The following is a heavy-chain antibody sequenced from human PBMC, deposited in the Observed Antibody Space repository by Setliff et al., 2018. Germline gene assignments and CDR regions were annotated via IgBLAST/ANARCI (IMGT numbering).Heavy chain of an antibody. J-gene: IGHJ4*02. Sequence: SETLSLTCTVSGGSISSSSYYWSWIRQPAGKGLEWIGRIYTSGSTYYNPSLKSQVTISVDTSKNQFSLKLSSVTAADTAVYYCARGALEYQLRPFDYWGQGTLVTVSS. CDR3: ARGALEYQLRPFDY. CDR1: GGSISSSSYY. V-gene: IGHV4-61*02. D-gene: IGHD2-2*01. CDR2: IYTSGST.